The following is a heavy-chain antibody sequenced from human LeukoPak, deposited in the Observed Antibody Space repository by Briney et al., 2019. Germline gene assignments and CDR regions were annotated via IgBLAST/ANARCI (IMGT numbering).Heavy chain of an antibody. CDR3: AKDRLAVAERRGYFDY. D-gene: IGHD6-19*01. J-gene: IGHJ4*02. CDR1: GFTLSSYA. Sequence: AGGSLGLSCAASGFTLSSYAMSWVRQAPGKGLEWVSAISVSGNTYHADSVKGRFTISRDNSRNTLYLQMNSLRAEDTAVYYCAKDRLAVAERRGYFDYWGQGTLVTVSS. CDR2: ISVSGNT. V-gene: IGHV3-23*01.